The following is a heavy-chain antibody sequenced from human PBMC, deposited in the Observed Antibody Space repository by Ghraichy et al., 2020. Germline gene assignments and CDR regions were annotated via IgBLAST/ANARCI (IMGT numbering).Heavy chain of an antibody. CDR3: VKGVGALGDQLFVC. V-gene: IGHV3-30*18. CDR2: ISSDGTKK. Sequence: GGSLRLSCAASGFILSNYGMHWVRQAPGKGLEWVAIISSDGTKKYYADSVKGRFTISRDSSKNTLDLQMNSLRVEDTAVYYCVKGVGALGDQLFVCWVQGTVVTVS. D-gene: IGHD1-26*01. J-gene: IGHJ4*02. CDR1: GFILSNYG.